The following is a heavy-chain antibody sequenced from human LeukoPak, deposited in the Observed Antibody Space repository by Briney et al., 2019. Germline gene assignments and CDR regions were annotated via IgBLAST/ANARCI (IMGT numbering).Heavy chain of an antibody. CDR1: GGTFSSYA. D-gene: IGHD6-6*01. CDR2: IIPIFGIA. CDR3: ASQYSSSGDYYYYGMDV. Sequence: EASVNVSRKASGGTFSSYAISWVRQAPGQGLEWVGRIIPIFGIANYAQKFQGRVTIIADKSTSTAYMELSSLRSEDTAVYYCASQYSSSGDYYYYGMDVWGQGTTVTVSS. V-gene: IGHV1-69*04. J-gene: IGHJ6*02.